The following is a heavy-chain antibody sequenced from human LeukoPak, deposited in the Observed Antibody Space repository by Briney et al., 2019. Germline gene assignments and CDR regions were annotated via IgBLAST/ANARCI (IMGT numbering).Heavy chain of an antibody. D-gene: IGHD4-23*01. CDR2: IGGSGGNI. Sequence: PGGSLRLSCAASGFTFSSYAMSWVRQAPGKGLEWVSVIGGSGGNIHYADSVKGRFTISRDNSKNTVYLQMNSLRAEDTATYYCAKDVRWSFDFWGQGTLVTVSS. CDR3: AKDVRWSFDF. V-gene: IGHV3-23*01. CDR1: GFTFSSYA. J-gene: IGHJ4*02.